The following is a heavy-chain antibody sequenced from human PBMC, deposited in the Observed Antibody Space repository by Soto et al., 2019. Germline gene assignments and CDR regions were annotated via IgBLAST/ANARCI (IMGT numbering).Heavy chain of an antibody. CDR3: TREDESNWFDP. Sequence: EVQLVESGGGLLQPGGSLRLSCAASGFTFNTYAMNWVRQAPGKGLEWISYISSDGRTIYYADSVKGQFTISRDNAKNSLYLQMNSLRAEDTAVYYCTREDESNWFDPWGQGTLVTVSS. CDR2: ISSDGRTI. CDR1: GFTFNTYA. J-gene: IGHJ5*02. V-gene: IGHV3-48*03.